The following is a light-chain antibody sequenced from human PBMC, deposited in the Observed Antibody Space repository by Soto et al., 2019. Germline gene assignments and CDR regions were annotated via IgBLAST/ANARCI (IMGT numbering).Light chain of an antibody. CDR3: QQYTTSLT. V-gene: IGKV3-15*01. CDR2: GAS. J-gene: IGKJ4*02. Sequence: EILMTQSPATLSVSPGERVILSCRASQSVGSTLAWYQQKPGQAPRLLIRGASTRATGVPARFSGSGSGTEFTLTIRCLQSEDFEVYYYQQYTTSLTFGGGTTLEIK. CDR1: QSVGST.